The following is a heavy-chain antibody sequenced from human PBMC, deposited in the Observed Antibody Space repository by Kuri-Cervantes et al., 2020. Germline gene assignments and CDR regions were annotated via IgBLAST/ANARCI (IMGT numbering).Heavy chain of an antibody. D-gene: IGHD4-17*01. CDR3: ARQALHVYGDYGKGYNWFDP. Sequence: SETLSLTCAVYGGSFSGYYWSWIRQPPGKGLEWIGEINHSGSTNYNPSLKSRVTISVDTSKNQFSLKLSSVTAADTAVYYCARQALHVYGDYGKGYNWFDPWGQGTLVTVSS. V-gene: IGHV4-34*01. CDR2: INHSGST. CDR1: GGSFSGYY. J-gene: IGHJ5*02.